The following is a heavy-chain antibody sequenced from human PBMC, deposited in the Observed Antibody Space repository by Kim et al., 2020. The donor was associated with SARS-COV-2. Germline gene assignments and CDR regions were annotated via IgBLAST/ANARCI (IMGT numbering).Heavy chain of an antibody. D-gene: IGHD1-1*01. J-gene: IGHJ4*02. Sequence: GGSLRLSCAGSGFNFSNYALSWVRQIPGKGLEWVSAISNSGSPTYSADSVKGQNTTSRDNSKNTVYLQMNGLRAEATAIYYCVKDLGTFMSPLYFDYWGQGTRVTVSS. V-gene: IGHV3-23*01. CDR3: VKDLGTFMSPLYFDY. CDR1: GFNFSNYA. CDR2: ISNSGSPT.